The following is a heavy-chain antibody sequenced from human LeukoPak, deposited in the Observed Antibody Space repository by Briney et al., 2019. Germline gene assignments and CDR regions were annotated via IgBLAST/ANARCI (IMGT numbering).Heavy chain of an antibody. CDR1: GFTFSSYA. CDR3: ARDYPTSLITYYFDY. D-gene: IGHD3-16*01. CDR2: ISYDRSNK. Sequence: GGSLRLSCAASGFTFSSYAMHWVRQAPGKGLEWVAVISYDRSNKYYADSVKGRFTISRDNSKNTLYLQMNSLRAEDTAVYYCARDYPTSLITYYFDYWGQGTLVTVSS. V-gene: IGHV3-30-3*01. J-gene: IGHJ4*02.